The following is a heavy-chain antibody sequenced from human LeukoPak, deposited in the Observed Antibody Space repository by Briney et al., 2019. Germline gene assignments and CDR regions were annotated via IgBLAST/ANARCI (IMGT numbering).Heavy chain of an antibody. CDR3: ARGGMITFLDAFDI. Sequence: GGSLRLSCATSGFTFSSHDMNWVRQAPGKGLEWVSSITARSKSIDYADSVKGRFAISRDNAKNSLFLQMDSLRVEDTAVYYCARGGMITFLDAFDIWGQGTMVSVSS. J-gene: IGHJ3*02. V-gene: IGHV3-21*01. CDR1: GFTFSSHD. D-gene: IGHD3-16*01. CDR2: ITARSKSI.